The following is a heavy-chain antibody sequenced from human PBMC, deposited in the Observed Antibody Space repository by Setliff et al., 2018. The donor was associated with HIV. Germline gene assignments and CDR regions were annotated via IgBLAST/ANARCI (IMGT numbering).Heavy chain of an antibody. CDR3: VTRYCGESICPEFDY. CDR2: IQYDGSKQ. J-gene: IGHJ4*02. CDR1: GFTFSYYG. Sequence: GGSLRLSCATSGFTFSYYGMHWVRQAPGKGLEWVAFIQYDGSKQSYADSVKGRFTISRDNSKNTLDLQINSLRPEDTAVYYCVTRYCGESICPEFDYWGQGTLVTVSS. D-gene: IGHD2-21*01. V-gene: IGHV3-30*02.